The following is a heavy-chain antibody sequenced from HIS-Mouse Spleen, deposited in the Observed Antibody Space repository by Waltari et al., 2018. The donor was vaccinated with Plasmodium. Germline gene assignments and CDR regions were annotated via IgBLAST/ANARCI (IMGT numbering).Heavy chain of an antibody. Sequence: QVQLVQSGAEVKKPGASVKVSCKASGYTFTGYYMHWVRQAPGQGLEWMGWINPNSGGTNYAQKFQGRVTMTRDTSISTAYMELSRLRSDDTAVYYCARVSGSSWYDAEYFQHWGQGTLVTVSS. CDR3: ARVSGSSWYDAEYFQH. CDR1: GYTFTGYY. D-gene: IGHD6-13*01. CDR2: INPNSGGT. J-gene: IGHJ1*01. V-gene: IGHV1-2*02.